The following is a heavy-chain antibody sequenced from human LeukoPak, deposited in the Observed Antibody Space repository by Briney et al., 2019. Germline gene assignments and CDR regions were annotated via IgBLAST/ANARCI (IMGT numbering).Heavy chain of an antibody. CDR2: ISGSGGST. Sequence: GGSLRLSCAASGFTFSSYAMSWVRQAPGEELEWVSAISGSGGSTYYADSVKGRFTISRDNSKKTLYLQMNSLRAEDTAVYYCAKDPNSGSYYFYFGYWGQGTLVTVSS. CDR1: GFTFSSYA. CDR3: AKDPNSGSYYFYFGY. V-gene: IGHV3-23*01. J-gene: IGHJ4*02. D-gene: IGHD1-26*01.